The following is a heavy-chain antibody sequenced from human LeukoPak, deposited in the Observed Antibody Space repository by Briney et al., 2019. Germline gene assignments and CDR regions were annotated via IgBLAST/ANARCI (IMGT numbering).Heavy chain of an antibody. V-gene: IGHV3-48*03. CDR1: GFTFGYYE. CDR3: ARDSGRFGSY. CDR2: IKSGGSSI. Sequence: GGSLRLSCATSGFTFGYYEMNWVRQAPGKGLEWVSYIKSGGSSIYCADSVKGRFTISRDNAKNSLYLQMNSLRAEDTAVYYCARDSGRFGSYWGQGTLVTVSS. J-gene: IGHJ4*02. D-gene: IGHD3-10*01.